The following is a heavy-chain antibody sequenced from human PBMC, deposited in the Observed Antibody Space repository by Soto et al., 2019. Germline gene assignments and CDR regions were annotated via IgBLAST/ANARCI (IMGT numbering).Heavy chain of an antibody. Sequence: GTSAEVSCKASGYTVASYDSNWVRQATGQGLEWMGWMNPNSGNTGYAQKFQGRVTMTRNTSISTAYMELSSLRSEDTAVYYCAKDQYYDFWSGYYPYYYYGMDVWGQGITVTAP. CDR3: AKDQYYDFWSGYYPYYYYGMDV. V-gene: IGHV1-8*02. D-gene: IGHD3-3*01. J-gene: IGHJ6*02. CDR2: MNPNSGNT. CDR1: GYTVASYD.